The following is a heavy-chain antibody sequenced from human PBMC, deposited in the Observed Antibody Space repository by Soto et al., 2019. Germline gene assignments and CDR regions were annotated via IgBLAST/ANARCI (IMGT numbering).Heavy chain of an antibody. CDR3: AGDTGIAARSRYYGMDV. Sequence: PGGSLRLSCEASGFTFSSYAMHWVRQAPGKGLEWVAVISYDGSNKYYADSVKGRFTISRDNSKNTLYLQMNSLRAEDTAVYYCAGDTGIAARSRYYGMDVGGQGTTVTVSS. V-gene: IGHV3-30-3*01. J-gene: IGHJ6*02. CDR1: GFTFSSYA. D-gene: IGHD6-6*01. CDR2: ISYDGSNK.